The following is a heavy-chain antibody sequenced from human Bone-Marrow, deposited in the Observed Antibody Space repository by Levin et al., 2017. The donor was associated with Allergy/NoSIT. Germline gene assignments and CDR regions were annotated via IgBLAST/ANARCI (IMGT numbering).Heavy chain of an antibody. V-gene: IGHV1-69*08. CDR2: IIPILNKS. J-gene: IGHJ4*02. Sequence: SVKVSCKASGGTFGSSTISWVRQAPGQGLEWMARIIPILNKSNYAQTFQGRVTITADKSTSTAYMELSSLRSEDTAIYYCARDSDAYTSGSPYWGQGTLVTVSS. CDR1: GGTFGSST. CDR3: ARDSDAYTSGSPY. D-gene: IGHD3-10*01.